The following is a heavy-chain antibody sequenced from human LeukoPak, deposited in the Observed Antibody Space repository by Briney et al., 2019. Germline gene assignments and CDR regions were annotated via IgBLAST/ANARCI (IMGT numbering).Heavy chain of an antibody. J-gene: IGHJ4*02. CDR1: GFTFSSYG. CDR3: ARPDGRGTQGVLDY. CDR2: IWYDGSNK. Sequence: GGSLRLSCAASGFTFSSYGMHWVRQAPGKGLEWVAVIWYDGSNKYYADSVKGRFTISRDNSKDTLYLQMNSLRAEDTAVYYCARPDGRGTQGVLDYWGQGTLVTVSS. D-gene: IGHD1-14*01. V-gene: IGHV3-33*01.